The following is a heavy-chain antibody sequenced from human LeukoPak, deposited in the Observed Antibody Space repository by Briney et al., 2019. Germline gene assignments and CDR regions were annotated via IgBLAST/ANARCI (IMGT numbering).Heavy chain of an antibody. CDR1: GGSISSSTYY. D-gene: IGHD2-2*01. CDR2: LYYSGST. CDR3: ARLQSVPAAGGWWFDP. Sequence: WETLSLTCTVSGGSISSSTYYWGWIRQPPGKGLEWIGSLYYSGSTYNNPSLKSRVTISVDTSKNQFSLKLSSVTAADTAVYYCARLQSVPAAGGWWFDPWGQGTLVTVSS. J-gene: IGHJ5*02. V-gene: IGHV4-39*01.